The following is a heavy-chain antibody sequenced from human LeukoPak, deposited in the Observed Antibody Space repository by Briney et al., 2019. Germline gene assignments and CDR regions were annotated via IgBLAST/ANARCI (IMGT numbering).Heavy chain of an antibody. CDR1: GGTFSSYA. CDR3: ARGSGYGSGWYGIDY. V-gene: IGHV1-69*05. D-gene: IGHD6-19*01. Sequence: GASVKVSCKASGGTFSSYAISWVRQAPGQGLEWMGRIIPIFGTANYAQKFQGRVTITTDEPTSTAYMELSSLRSEDTAVYYCARGSGYGSGWYGIDYWGQGTLVTVSS. CDR2: IIPIFGTA. J-gene: IGHJ4*02.